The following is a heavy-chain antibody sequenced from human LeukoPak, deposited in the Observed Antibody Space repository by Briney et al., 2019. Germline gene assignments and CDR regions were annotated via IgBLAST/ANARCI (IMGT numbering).Heavy chain of an antibody. Sequence: PGGSLRLSCAASGFTFSSYWMSWVRQAPGKGLEWVANINQDGSEKYYVDSVKGRFTISRDNARNSLSLQMNSLRGEDTAVYYCARTSQLRAFDIWGQGTMVTVSS. CDR2: INQDGSEK. CDR1: GFTFSSYW. V-gene: IGHV3-7*01. CDR3: ARTSQLRAFDI. D-gene: IGHD1-7*01. J-gene: IGHJ3*02.